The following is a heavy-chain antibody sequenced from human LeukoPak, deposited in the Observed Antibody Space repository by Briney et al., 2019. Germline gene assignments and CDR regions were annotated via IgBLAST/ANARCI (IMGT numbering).Heavy chain of an antibody. D-gene: IGHD3-10*01. V-gene: IGHV3-21*01. Sequence: PGGSLRLSCAASGFTFSSYSMNWVRQAPGKGLEWVSSISSSSSYIYYADSVKGRFTISRDNAKNSLYLQMNSLRAEDTAVYYCARDQLTMVRGVIGYWGQGTLVTVSS. CDR3: ARDQLTMVRGVIGY. J-gene: IGHJ4*02. CDR2: ISSSSSYI. CDR1: GFTFSSYS.